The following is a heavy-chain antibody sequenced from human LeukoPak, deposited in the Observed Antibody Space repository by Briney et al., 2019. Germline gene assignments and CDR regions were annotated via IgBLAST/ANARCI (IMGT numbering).Heavy chain of an antibody. CDR2: MNPNSGNT. J-gene: IGHJ4*02. CDR1: GYTFTSYD. CDR3: ARSPRFRGSLDY. Sequence: GASVKVSCKASGYTFTSYDINWVRQATGQGLEWMGWMNPNSGNTGYAQKFQGRVTMTRNTSISTAYMELSSLRSEDTAVYYCARSPRFRGSLDYWGQGTLVTVSS. V-gene: IGHV1-8*01. D-gene: IGHD1-26*01.